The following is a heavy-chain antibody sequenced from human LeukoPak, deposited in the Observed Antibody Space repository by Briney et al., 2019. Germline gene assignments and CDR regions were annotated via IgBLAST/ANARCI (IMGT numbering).Heavy chain of an antibody. V-gene: IGHV3-7*03. D-gene: IGHD6-19*01. CDR3: ARLSSGWLSDAFDI. J-gene: IGHJ3*02. CDR2: IKQDGSEK. Sequence: PGGSLRLSCAASGFTFSSYWMSWVRQAPGKGLEWVANIKQDGSEKYYVDSVKGRFTISRDNAKNSLYLQMNSLRAEDTDVYYCARLSSGWLSDAFDIWGQGTMVTVSS. CDR1: GFTFSSYW.